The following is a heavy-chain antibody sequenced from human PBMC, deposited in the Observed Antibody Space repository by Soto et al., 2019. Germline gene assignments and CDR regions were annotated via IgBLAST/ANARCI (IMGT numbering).Heavy chain of an antibody. CDR1: GGSIKNYF. CDR2: VYSTGST. V-gene: IGHV4-59*01. J-gene: IGHJ4*02. Sequence: PSETLSLTCTVSGGSIKNYFCILIRHSPGKGLEWMGYVYSTGSTHYNPSLKSRLTMSVDTSKSHFSLRLTSVTTADTATYYCARADRFGVSISSLDLWGQGILVTVSS. CDR3: ARADRFGVSISSLDL. D-gene: IGHD2-8*01.